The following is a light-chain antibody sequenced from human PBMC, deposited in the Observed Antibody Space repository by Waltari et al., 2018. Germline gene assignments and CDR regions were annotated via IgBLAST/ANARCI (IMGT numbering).Light chain of an antibody. V-gene: IGLV1-51*01. CDR1: TPNIGNNY. Sequence: QSVLTQAPSVSAAPGQTVTISCSGSTPNIGNNYVSWYQQFPGTAPRLLIYEDKRRPAGIPDRFSGSKSGASATLGITGLQTGDEANYYCGTWDSSLSIGVLGGGTRVTVL. CDR2: EDK. CDR3: GTWDSSLSIGV. J-gene: IGLJ3*02.